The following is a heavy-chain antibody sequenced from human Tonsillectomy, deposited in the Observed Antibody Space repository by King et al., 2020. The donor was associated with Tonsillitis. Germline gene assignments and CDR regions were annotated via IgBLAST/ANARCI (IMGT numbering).Heavy chain of an antibody. CDR2: IYSGGNT. CDR3: ARVAATYSSSSLVYYYNYMDV. Sequence: VQLVESGGGFIQPGGSLRLSCAASGFTVSSNYMGWGRQAPGKGLEWGSLIYSGGNTYYADSVTGRFTISRDTSKNKLYLQMNSLRAGDPAVYYCARVAATYSSSSLVYYYNYMDVWGKGTTVTVSS. V-gene: IGHV3-53*01. D-gene: IGHD6-6*01. CDR1: GFTVSSNY. J-gene: IGHJ6*03.